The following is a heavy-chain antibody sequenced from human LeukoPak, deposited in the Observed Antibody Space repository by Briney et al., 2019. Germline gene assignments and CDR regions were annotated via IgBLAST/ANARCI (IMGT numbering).Heavy chain of an antibody. CDR3: ARGSSKKYFDY. V-gene: IGHV4-34*01. D-gene: IGHD1-26*01. CDR2: INHSGST. Sequence: SETLSLTCAVYGGSFSGYYWSWIRQPPGKGLEWIGEINHSGSTNYNPSLKSRVTIPVDTSKNQFSLKLSSVTAADTAVYYCARGSSKKYFDYWGQGTLVTVSS. CDR1: GGSFSGYY. J-gene: IGHJ4*02.